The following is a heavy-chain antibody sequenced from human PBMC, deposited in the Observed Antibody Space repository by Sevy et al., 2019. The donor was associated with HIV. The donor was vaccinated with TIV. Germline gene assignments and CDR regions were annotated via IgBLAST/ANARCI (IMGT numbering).Heavy chain of an antibody. V-gene: IGHV3-9*01. CDR3: AKVAGYYYYMDV. CDR2: ISWNSGSI. J-gene: IGHJ6*03. CDR1: GFTFDDYA. Sequence: GGSLRLSCAASGFTFDDYAMHWVRQAPGKGLEWVSGISWNSGSIGYVDSVKGRFTISRDNAKNSLYLQMNSLRAEDTALYYCAKVAGYYYYMDVWGKGTTVTVSS. D-gene: IGHD6-19*01.